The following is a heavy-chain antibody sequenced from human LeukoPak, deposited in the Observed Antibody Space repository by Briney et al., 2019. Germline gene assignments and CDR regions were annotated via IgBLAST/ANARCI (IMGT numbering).Heavy chain of an antibody. Sequence: SSETLSLTCTVSGGSISSSSYYWGWLRQPPGKGLEWIGYISSSGSVNDNPSLRSRVTISVDTSKNQFFLNLSSVSAADTAVYYCARIPLGYSGAYYFDYWGQGTLVTVSP. CDR2: ISSSGSV. CDR3: ARIPLGYSGAYYFDY. D-gene: IGHD5-12*01. V-gene: IGHV4-61*05. CDR1: GGSISSSSYY. J-gene: IGHJ4*02.